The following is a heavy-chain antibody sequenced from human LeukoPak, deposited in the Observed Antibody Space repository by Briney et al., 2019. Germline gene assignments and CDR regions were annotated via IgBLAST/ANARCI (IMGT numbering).Heavy chain of an antibody. CDR1: GDSISMHY. D-gene: IGHD6-13*01. J-gene: IGHJ6*03. Sequence: SETLSLTCSLSGDSISMHYWSWIRHPPGEGLGWVGYIDHTVSTNYNPSLNSRVTISRDTSKNHFSLELSSVTAADTAVYFCARGRVSSSSWSSTYYYYFYMDVWGKGTTVTVSS. CDR3: ARGRVSSSSWSSTYYYYFYMDV. V-gene: IGHV4-59*11. CDR2: IDHTVST.